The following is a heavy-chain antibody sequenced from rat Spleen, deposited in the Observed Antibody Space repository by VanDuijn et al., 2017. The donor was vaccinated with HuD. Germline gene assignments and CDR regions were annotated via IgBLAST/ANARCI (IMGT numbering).Heavy chain of an antibody. CDR3: ATHPYYYSRISGVMDA. J-gene: IGHJ4*01. V-gene: IGHV5-29*01. CDR2: ISYDGSST. D-gene: IGHD1-2*01. CDR1: GFTFSNYG. Sequence: EVQLVESGGGLVQPGRSLKLSCAASGFTFSNYGMAWVRQAPTKGLEWVATISYDGSSTYYRDSVKGRFTISRDNAKSTLYLQMDSLRSEDTATYYGATHPYYYSRISGVMDAWGQGASVTVSS.